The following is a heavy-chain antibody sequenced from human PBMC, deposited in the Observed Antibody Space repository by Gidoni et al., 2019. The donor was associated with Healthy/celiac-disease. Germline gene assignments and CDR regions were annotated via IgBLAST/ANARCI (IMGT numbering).Heavy chain of an antibody. CDR3: ARDSSYYYYGMDV. Sequence: EVQLVETGGGLIQPGGSLRLSCAASGFTVSSNYMSWVRPAPGKGLEWVSVIYSGGSTYYADSVKGRFTISRDNSKNTLYLQMNSLRAEDTAVYYCARDSSYYYYGMDVWGQGTTVTVSS. V-gene: IGHV3-53*02. CDR1: GFTVSSNY. J-gene: IGHJ6*02. CDR2: IYSGGST.